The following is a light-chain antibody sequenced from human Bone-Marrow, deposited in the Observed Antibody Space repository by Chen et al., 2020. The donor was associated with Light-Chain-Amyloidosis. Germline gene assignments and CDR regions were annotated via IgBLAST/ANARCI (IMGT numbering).Light chain of an antibody. CDR2: DDS. CDR1: NMGSTS. Sequence: SYVLTQPSSVPVAPGQTATIAGGGNNMGSTSVHWYQQTPGQAPLLVVYDDSDRPSGIPERLSGSNSGNTATLTISRVEAGDEADYYCQVWDRSSDRPVFGGGTKLTVL. CDR3: QVWDRSSDRPV. J-gene: IGLJ3*02. V-gene: IGLV3-21*02.